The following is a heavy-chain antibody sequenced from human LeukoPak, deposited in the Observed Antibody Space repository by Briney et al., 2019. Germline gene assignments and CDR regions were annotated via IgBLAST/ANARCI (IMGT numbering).Heavy chain of an antibody. D-gene: IGHD3-9*01. CDR1: GFTFSSYA. V-gene: IGHV3-30*04. CDR3: ANGYYYNILTGYYKDRDTSFQY. Sequence: PGRSLRLSCAVSGFTFSSYAMHWVRQAPGKGLEWVAVISYDGSNKYYADSVKGRFTISRDNSKNTLYLQMNSLRAEDTAVYYCANGYYYNILTGYYKDRDTSFQYWGQGTLVTVSS. CDR2: ISYDGSNK. J-gene: IGHJ4*02.